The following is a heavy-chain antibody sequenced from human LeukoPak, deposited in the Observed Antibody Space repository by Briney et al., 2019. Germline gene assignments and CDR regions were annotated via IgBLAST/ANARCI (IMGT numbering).Heavy chain of an antibody. CDR2: ISDSGSPI. J-gene: IGHJ4*02. CDR3: ARGRGEWLGRFDY. D-gene: IGHD5-12*01. V-gene: IGHV3-11*01. CDR1: GFTFSDYY. Sequence: PGGSLRLSCTASGFTFSDYYMSWIRQAPGGGLEGLSHISDSGSPIYYADSVKGLFTISRDNSRNTLYLQMNSLRAEDTAVYYCARGRGEWLGRFDYWGQGSLVAVSS.